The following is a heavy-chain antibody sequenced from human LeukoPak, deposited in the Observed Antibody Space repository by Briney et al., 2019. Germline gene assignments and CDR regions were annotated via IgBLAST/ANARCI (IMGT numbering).Heavy chain of an antibody. V-gene: IGHV4-34*01. D-gene: IGHD6-19*01. CDR2: INHSGST. CDR3: ALAVAGTRDAFDI. Sequence: KPSETLSLTCAVYGGSFSGYYWSWIRQPPGKGLEWIGEINHSGSTNYNPSLKSRVTISVDTSKNQFSLKLSSVTAADTAVYYCALAVAGTRDAFDIWGQGTMVTVS. J-gene: IGHJ3*02. CDR1: GGSFSGYY.